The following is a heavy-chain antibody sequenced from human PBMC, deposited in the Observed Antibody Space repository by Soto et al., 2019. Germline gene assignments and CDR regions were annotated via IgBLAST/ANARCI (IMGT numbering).Heavy chain of an antibody. CDR3: ARGRYGDYDWYFDL. D-gene: IGHD4-17*01. Sequence: PLRLSCAASGFTFSSYAMHWVRQAPGRGLEWVAVISYDGSNKYYADSVKGRFTISRDNSKNTLYLQMNSLRAEDTAVYYCARGRYGDYDWYFDLWGRGTLVTVSS. V-gene: IGHV3-30-3*01. J-gene: IGHJ2*01. CDR1: GFTFSSYA. CDR2: ISYDGSNK.